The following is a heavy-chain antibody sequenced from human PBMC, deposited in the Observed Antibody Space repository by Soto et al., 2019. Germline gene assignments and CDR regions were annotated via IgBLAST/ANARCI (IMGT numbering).Heavy chain of an antibody. CDR3: ALSASPSLPLRNNWFDP. CDR2: IGTSSSYI. CDR1: GFTFRSHS. D-gene: IGHD2-2*01. J-gene: IGHJ5*02. Sequence: GGSLRLSCAASGFTFRSHSMNWVRQAPGKGLEWVSSIGTSSSYIYYADSVKGRFTISRDNAQNSLYLQMNSLSAKDTAVYYSALSASPSLPLRNNWFDPWGQGTLVTVSS. V-gene: IGHV3-21*01.